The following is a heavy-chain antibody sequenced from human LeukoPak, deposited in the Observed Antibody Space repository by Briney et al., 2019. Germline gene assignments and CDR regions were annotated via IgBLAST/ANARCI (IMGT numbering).Heavy chain of an antibody. CDR2: ITYDGYYK. J-gene: IGHJ4*02. CDR1: GFTFTNYG. D-gene: IGHD3-10*01. Sequence: GGSPRHSCAASGFTFTNYGMHWVRQAPGKGLEWVALITYDGYYKYYSDSVKGRFTISSDTSKNTLYLQMNSLRAEDTAVYYCARDLSPVVRASPMGYWGQGTPVTVSS. CDR3: ARDLSPVVRASPMGY. V-gene: IGHV3-30*03.